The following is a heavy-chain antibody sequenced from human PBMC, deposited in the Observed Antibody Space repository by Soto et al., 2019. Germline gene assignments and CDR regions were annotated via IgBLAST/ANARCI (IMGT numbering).Heavy chain of an antibody. D-gene: IGHD3-3*01. CDR2: ISSSGSTI. CDR3: ARDFDDFWSGYNWFDP. Sequence: GGSLRLSCAASGFTFSSYEMNWVRQAPGKGLEWVSYISSSGSTIYYADSAKGRFTISRDNAKNSLYLQMNSLRAEDTAVYYCARDFDDFWSGYNWFDPWGQGTLVTVSS. CDR1: GFTFSSYE. J-gene: IGHJ5*02. V-gene: IGHV3-48*03.